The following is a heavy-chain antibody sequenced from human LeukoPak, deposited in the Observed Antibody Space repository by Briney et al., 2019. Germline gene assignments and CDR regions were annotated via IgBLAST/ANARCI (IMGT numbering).Heavy chain of an antibody. V-gene: IGHV4-59*01. CDR3: ARDNGSGSYSREAYAFNI. CDR2: IYYSGRT. J-gene: IGHJ3*02. Sequence: ETLRLTCTVSGGSFSNYYWSWIRQPPGKGLEWIGYIYYSGRTNYNPFLKSRSTISVHTAQHQFPLKLSTVTAADTPVYYCARDNGSGSYSREAYAFNIWGQGTMVTVSS. CDR1: GGSFSNYY. D-gene: IGHD3-10*01.